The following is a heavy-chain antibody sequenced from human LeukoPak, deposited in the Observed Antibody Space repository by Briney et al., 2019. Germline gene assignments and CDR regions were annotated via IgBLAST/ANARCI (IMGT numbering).Heavy chain of an antibody. J-gene: IGHJ4*02. D-gene: IGHD3-3*01. CDR1: GFTFDDYA. Sequence: QXGRSLRLSCAASGFTFDDYAMHWVRHAPGKGLEWVSGISWNSGSIVYADSVKGRFTISRDNAKNSLYLQMNSLRAEDTALYYCAKDALLFGVVTATNFDYWGQGTLVTVSS. V-gene: IGHV3-9*01. CDR2: ISWNSGSI. CDR3: AKDALLFGVVTATNFDY.